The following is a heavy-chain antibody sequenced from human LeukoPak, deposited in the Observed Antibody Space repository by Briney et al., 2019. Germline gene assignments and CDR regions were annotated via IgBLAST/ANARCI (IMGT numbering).Heavy chain of an antibody. V-gene: IGHV3-23*01. CDR1: GFTFSSYA. D-gene: IGHD3-22*01. J-gene: IGHJ1*01. CDR3: AKVLRSSDSGYYSRYFQH. Sequence: GGSLRLSCAASGFTFSSYAMSWVRQAPGKGLEWVSAISGSGGSTYYADSVKGRFTISRDNSKNTLYLQMNSLRAEDTAVYYCAKVLRSSDSGYYSRYFQHWGQGTLVTVSS. CDR2: ISGSGGST.